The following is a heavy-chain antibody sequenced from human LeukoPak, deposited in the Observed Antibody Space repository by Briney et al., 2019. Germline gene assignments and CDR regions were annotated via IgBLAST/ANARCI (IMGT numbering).Heavy chain of an antibody. Sequence: GGSLRLSCAAAGFTFSSYGTHWVRQAPGKGLEWLAVISYDGSNKYYADSVKGRFTISRDNSKNTLYLQMNSLRAEDTAMYYCARYDILTGEAFDYWGQGTLVTVSS. V-gene: IGHV3-30*03. CDR2: ISYDGSNK. D-gene: IGHD3-9*01. CDR1: GFTFSSYG. CDR3: ARYDILTGEAFDY. J-gene: IGHJ4*02.